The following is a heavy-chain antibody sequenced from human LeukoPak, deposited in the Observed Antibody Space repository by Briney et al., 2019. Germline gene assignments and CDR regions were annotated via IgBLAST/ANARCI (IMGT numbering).Heavy chain of an antibody. J-gene: IGHJ5*01. CDR2: IYPGDSDS. Sequence: GESLKISCKGSGCRFTDYWIAWVRQMPGKGLEWMGIIYPGDSDSRYSPSFQGQVTFSADKSISTAYLQWSSLEASDTAMYYCARRSYCYSTSCYGYWFDSWGQGTLVTVSS. CDR3: ARRSYCYSTSCYGYWFDS. CDR1: GCRFTDYW. D-gene: IGHD2-2*01. V-gene: IGHV5-51*01.